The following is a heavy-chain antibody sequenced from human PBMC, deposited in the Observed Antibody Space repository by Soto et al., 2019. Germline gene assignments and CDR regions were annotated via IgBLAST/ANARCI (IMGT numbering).Heavy chain of an antibody. Sequence: SETLSLTCAVYGGSFSGYYWSWIRQPPGKGLEWIGEINHSGSTNYNPSLKSRVTISVDTSKNQFSLKLSSVTAADTAVYYCARAGYCSGGSCYNDYWGQGTLVTVSS. CDR2: INHSGST. J-gene: IGHJ4*02. CDR3: ARAGYCSGGSCYNDY. D-gene: IGHD2-15*01. CDR1: GGSFSGYY. V-gene: IGHV4-34*01.